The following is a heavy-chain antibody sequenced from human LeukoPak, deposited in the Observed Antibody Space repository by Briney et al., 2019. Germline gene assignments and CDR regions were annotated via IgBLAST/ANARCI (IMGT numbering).Heavy chain of an antibody. V-gene: IGHV4-39*01. CDR1: GGSISSSSYY. D-gene: IGHD3-22*01. CDR2: IYYSGST. CDR3: ARGNRGYYYDSSGYGRFDP. J-gene: IGHJ5*02. Sequence: SETLSLTCTVSGGSISSSSYYWGWIRQPPGKGLEWIGSIYYSGSTYYNPSLKSRVTISVDTSKNQFSLKLSSVTAADTAVYYCARGNRGYYYDSSGYGRFDPWGQGTLVTVSS.